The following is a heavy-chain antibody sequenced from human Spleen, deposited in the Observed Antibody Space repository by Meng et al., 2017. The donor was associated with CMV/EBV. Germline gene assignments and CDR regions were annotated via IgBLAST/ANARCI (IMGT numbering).Heavy chain of an antibody. Sequence: ASVKVSCKPSGYTFSVSYIHWVRQAPGQGLEWMGWINPNSGGTDEARNFKGRVAMTSDTSISTVYMELSRLKSDDTAFYYCARGTAATFNYYDSSPYFNSWGQGTLVTVSS. D-gene: IGHD3-22*01. CDR3: ARGTAATFNYYDSSPYFNS. J-gene: IGHJ4*02. CDR1: GYTFSVSY. V-gene: IGHV1-2*02. CDR2: INPNSGGT.